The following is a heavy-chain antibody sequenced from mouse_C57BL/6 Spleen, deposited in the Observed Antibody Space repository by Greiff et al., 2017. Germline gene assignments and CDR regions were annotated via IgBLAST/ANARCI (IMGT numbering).Heavy chain of an antibody. V-gene: IGHV5-16*01. J-gene: IGHJ2*01. D-gene: IGHD1-1*01. CDR1: GFTFSDYY. CDR3: ARYYYGSSYRYFDY. CDR2: INYDGSST. Sequence: EVQLVESEGGLVQPGSSMKLSCTASGFTFSDYYMAWVRQVPEKGLEWVANINYDGSSTYYLDSLKSRFIISRDNAKNILYLQMSSLKSEDTATYYCARYYYGSSYRYFDYWGQGTTLTVSS.